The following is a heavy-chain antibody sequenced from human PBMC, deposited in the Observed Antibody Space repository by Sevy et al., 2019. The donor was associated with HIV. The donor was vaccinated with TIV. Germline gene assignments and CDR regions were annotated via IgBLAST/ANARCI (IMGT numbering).Heavy chain of an antibody. Sequence: GESLKISCAASGFTFSSYWMSWVRQAPGKGLEWVANIKQDGSEKYYVDSVKGRFTISRDNAKNSLYLQMNSLRAEDTAVYYCARDYYYGSGFDYWGQGTLFTVSS. J-gene: IGHJ4*02. D-gene: IGHD3-10*01. CDR2: IKQDGSEK. CDR1: GFTFSSYW. V-gene: IGHV3-7*01. CDR3: ARDYYYGSGFDY.